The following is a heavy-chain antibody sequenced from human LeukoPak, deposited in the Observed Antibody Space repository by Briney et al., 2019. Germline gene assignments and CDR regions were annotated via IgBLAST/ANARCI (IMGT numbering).Heavy chain of an antibody. CDR3: AKEAPYYYDSSGLY. V-gene: IGHV3-23*01. Sequence: GGSLRLSCAASGFTFSSYAMSWVRQAPGKGLEWVSTISGSGGSTYYADSVKGRFTISRDNSKNTLYLQTNSLRAEDTAIYYCAKEAPYYYDSSGLYWGQGTLVTVSS. CDR1: GFTFSSYA. J-gene: IGHJ4*02. D-gene: IGHD3-22*01. CDR2: ISGSGGST.